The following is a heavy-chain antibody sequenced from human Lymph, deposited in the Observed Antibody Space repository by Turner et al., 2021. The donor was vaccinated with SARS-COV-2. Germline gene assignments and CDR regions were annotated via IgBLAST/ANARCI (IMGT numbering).Heavy chain of an antibody. CDR3: ARGFDY. CDR2: IHYSGST. CDR1: GGSISSYY. J-gene: IGHJ4*02. V-gene: IGHV4-59*01. Sequence: QVKLQESGPGLVKPSETLSLTCTVSGGSISSYYWSWIRQPPGKGLEWIGYIHYSGSTNYNPSLKSRVTISVDTSKNQFSLKLSSVTAADTAVYYCARGFDYWGQGTLVTVSS.